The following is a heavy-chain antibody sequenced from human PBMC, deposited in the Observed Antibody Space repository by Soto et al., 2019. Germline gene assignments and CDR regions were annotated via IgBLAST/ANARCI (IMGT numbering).Heavy chain of an antibody. Sequence: KPSETLSLTCSVSGGSISSGYWTWIRQPPGKGLEWIGYIYYGGSINYNPSLKSRVIISVDTAKNQFSLRLSSVSAADTAVYYCTGAYYDVSGYSLYAWGQGTSVTVSS. CDR1: GGSISSGY. D-gene: IGHD3-22*01. V-gene: IGHV4-59*01. CDR3: TGAYYDVSGYSLYA. CDR2: IYYGGSI. J-gene: IGHJ5*02.